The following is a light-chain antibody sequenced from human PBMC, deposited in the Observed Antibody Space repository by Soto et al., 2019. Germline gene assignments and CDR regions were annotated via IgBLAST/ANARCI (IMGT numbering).Light chain of an antibody. J-gene: IGKJ5*01. CDR1: QSISSN. CDR3: QQRAYPIT. V-gene: IGKV3-11*01. Sequence: EIVMTPSPATLSVSPGERSTLSCRASQSISSNLSWYQQKPVQAPRLLIYDASHRATGIPVRFSGSGSESDFTLTISSLEPEDFAVYYCQQRAYPITFGQGTRLEIK. CDR2: DAS.